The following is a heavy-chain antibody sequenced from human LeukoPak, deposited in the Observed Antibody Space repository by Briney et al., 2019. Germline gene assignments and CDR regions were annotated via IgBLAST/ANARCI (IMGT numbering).Heavy chain of an antibody. CDR2: ISSSGSTI. J-gene: IGHJ4*02. Sequence: AGGSLRLSCAASGFIFSNYEMNWVRQAPGKGLEWVSYISSSGSTIYYADSVKGRCTISRDNAKNSLYLQMNSLRAEDTAVYYCARGDSGSYYFDYWGQGTLVTVSS. CDR3: ARGDSGSYYFDY. D-gene: IGHD1-26*01. CDR1: GFIFSNYE. V-gene: IGHV3-48*03.